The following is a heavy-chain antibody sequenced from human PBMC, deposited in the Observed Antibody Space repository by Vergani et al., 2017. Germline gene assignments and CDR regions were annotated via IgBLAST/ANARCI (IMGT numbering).Heavy chain of an antibody. D-gene: IGHD3-22*01. J-gene: IGHJ4*02. CDR3: ARLYGRDSSGSKYFDY. V-gene: IGHV5-51*01. Sequence: EVQLVQSGAEVKKPGESLKISCHISGYSFTNYWIGWVRQMPGKGLEWMGIIHPADSDTRYSLSLQGKVPISVDKSISTAYLQRSSLRASDSAMYYCARLYGRDSSGSKYFDYWGQGTLVTVSS. CDR1: GYSFTNYW. CDR2: IHPADSDT.